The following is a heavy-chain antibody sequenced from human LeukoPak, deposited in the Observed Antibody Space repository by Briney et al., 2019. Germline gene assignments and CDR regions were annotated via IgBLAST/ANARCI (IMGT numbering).Heavy chain of an antibody. CDR1: GGTFSSYA. D-gene: IGHD4-17*01. CDR2: IIPIFGTA. CDR3: ARDDYGDMGRFDP. V-gene: IGHV1-69*05. J-gene: IGHJ5*02. Sequence: SVKVSCKASGGTFSSYAISWVRQAPGQGLEWMGGIIPIFGTANYAQKFQGRVTITTDESTSTAYMELSSLRSEDTAVYYCARDDYGDMGRFDPWGQGTLLSVSS.